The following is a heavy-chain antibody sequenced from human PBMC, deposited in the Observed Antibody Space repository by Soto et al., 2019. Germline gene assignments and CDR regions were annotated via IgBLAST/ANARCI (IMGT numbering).Heavy chain of an antibody. CDR2: IYYSGST. CDR1: GGSISRYF. J-gene: IGHJ6*03. V-gene: IGHV4-59*13. CDR3: ATYDSPYYYMDV. D-gene: IGHD3-16*01. Sequence: QVQLQESGPGLVKPSETLSLTCTVSGGSISRYFWSWIRQPPGKGLQWIGHIYYSGSTDYNPFLKSRVAISVDASKTHFSLRLNSVTAADAAVYYCATYDSPYYYMDVWGKGTTVTVSS.